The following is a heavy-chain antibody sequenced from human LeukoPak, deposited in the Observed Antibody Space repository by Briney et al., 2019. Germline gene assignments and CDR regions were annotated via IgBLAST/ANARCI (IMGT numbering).Heavy chain of an antibody. J-gene: IGHJ6*03. V-gene: IGHV4-39*01. CDR1: GGSISSSSYY. Sequence: SETLSLTCTVSGGSISSSSYYWGWIRQPPGKGLEWIGSFYYSGSTYYNPSLKSRVTISVDTSKNQFSLKLSSVTAADTAVYYCARHRWRDYYYYYYMDVWGKGTTVTVSS. D-gene: IGHD3-3*01. CDR3: ARHRWRDYYYYYYMDV. CDR2: FYYSGST.